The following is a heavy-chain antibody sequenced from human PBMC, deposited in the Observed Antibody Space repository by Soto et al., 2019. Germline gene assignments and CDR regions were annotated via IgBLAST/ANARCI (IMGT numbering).Heavy chain of an antibody. CDR1: GYTLTELS. J-gene: IGHJ6*02. D-gene: IGHD4-17*01. V-gene: IGHV1-24*01. Sequence: ASVKVSCKVSGYTLTELSMHWVRQAPGKGLEWMGGFDPEDGETIYAQKFQGRVTMTEDTSTDTAYMELSSLRSEDTAVYYCATVGENYGGNTDYYYGMDVWGQGSTVTVYS. CDR3: ATVGENYGGNTDYYYGMDV. CDR2: FDPEDGET.